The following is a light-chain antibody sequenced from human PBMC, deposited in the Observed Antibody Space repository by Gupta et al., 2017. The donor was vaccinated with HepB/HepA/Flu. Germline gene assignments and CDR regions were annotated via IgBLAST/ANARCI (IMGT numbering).Light chain of an antibody. CDR2: FESSGRY. CDR3: ETGDSNIRV. V-gene: IGLV4-60*03. J-gene: IGLJ2*01. Sequence: QLMLPQSSSASPSLGSSVTLTCTLTSGYTHYSIAWHQKPPGKAARFLMKFESSGRYNKVSGIPVRFSGSGSGAARYLTISNLQAEDEDDYYCETGDSNIRVFGGGTKLTVL. CDR1: SGYTHYS.